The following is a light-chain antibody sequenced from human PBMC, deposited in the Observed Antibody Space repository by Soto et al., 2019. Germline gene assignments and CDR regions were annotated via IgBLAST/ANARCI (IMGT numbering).Light chain of an antibody. CDR3: QQYGSSPVT. Sequence: EIVLTQSPGTVSLSPGERATLSCRASQSINSTYLAWYHQKPGQAPRLLINGASTRDTGIPDIFSGSASGTDFTITISRLEPEDVAVYYCQQYGSSPVTFGGGTKVEIK. CDR1: QSINSTY. CDR2: GAS. J-gene: IGKJ4*01. V-gene: IGKV3-20*01.